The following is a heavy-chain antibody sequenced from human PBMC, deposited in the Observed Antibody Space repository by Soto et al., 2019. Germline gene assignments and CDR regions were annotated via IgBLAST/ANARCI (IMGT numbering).Heavy chain of an antibody. Sequence: QVQLVQSGAEVKKPGSSVKVSCKASGGTFSSYCISWVRQAPGQGLEWMGRIIPSLGIANYAQKFQDRVTITADKSTSTAYMELSSLRSEDTAVYYCARESEDTDMVKGYYYYYMAVWGKGTTVTVSS. CDR1: GGTFSSYC. CDR2: IIPSLGIA. V-gene: IGHV1-69*04. J-gene: IGHJ6*03. CDR3: ARESEDTDMVKGYYYYYMAV. D-gene: IGHD5-18*01.